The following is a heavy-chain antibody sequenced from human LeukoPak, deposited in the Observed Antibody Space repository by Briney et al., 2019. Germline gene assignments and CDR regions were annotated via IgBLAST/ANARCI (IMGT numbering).Heavy chain of an antibody. Sequence: ASVTVSCKASGYTFTIYDINWVRQAPGQGMEWMGWMNTNSGNTGYAQKFQGRVTMTRNTSISTAYMELSSLRSEDTAVYYCARGSSSSWYPYYYYGMDVWGQGTTVTVSS. J-gene: IGHJ6*02. V-gene: IGHV1-8*01. CDR2: MNTNSGNT. D-gene: IGHD6-13*01. CDR1: GYTFTIYD. CDR3: ARGSSSSWYPYYYYGMDV.